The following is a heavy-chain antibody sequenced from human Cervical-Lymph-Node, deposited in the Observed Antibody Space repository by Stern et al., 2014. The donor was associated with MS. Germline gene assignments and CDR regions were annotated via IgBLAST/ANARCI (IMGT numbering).Heavy chain of an antibody. D-gene: IGHD3-22*01. CDR3: TRGGAYYDRSQTFDI. CDR1: GFTFSNYW. Sequence: EMQLVESGGGLVQPGGSLRLSCAASGFTFSNYWMHWVRQAPGKGLVWVSRINSDGRRISYADSVKGRFTISRDNGKNTLYLQMNSLRAEDTAVYYCTRGGAYYDRSQTFDIWGQGTMVTVSS. CDR2: INSDGRRI. J-gene: IGHJ3*02. V-gene: IGHV3-74*02.